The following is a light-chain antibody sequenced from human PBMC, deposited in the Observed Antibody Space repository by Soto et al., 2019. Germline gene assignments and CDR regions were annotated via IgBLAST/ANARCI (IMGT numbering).Light chain of an antibody. J-gene: IGKJ1*01. CDR3: QQGYSNPWT. Sequence: IQMTQSPSTLSASVGDRFAFTCRASQSISTWLAWYQHKPGKAPKLLIYAASNLQSGVPSRFSGSGSGTNFTLSLNSLQPEDFATYYCQQGYSNPWTFGQGTKVDIK. V-gene: IGKV1-5*01. CDR1: QSISTW. CDR2: AAS.